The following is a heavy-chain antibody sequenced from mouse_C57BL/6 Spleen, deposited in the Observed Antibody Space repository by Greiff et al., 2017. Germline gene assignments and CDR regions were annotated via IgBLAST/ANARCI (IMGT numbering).Heavy chain of an antibody. Sequence: QVQLQQPGAELVKPGASVKLSCKASGYTFTSYWMQWVKQRPGQGLEWIGEIDPSDSYTNYNLKFKGKATLTVDTSSSTAYMQLSSLTSEDSAVYYCANYYGSRFAYWGQGTLVTVSA. CDR1: GYTFTSYW. CDR3: ANYYGSRFAY. V-gene: IGHV1-50*01. J-gene: IGHJ3*01. D-gene: IGHD1-1*01. CDR2: IDPSDSYT.